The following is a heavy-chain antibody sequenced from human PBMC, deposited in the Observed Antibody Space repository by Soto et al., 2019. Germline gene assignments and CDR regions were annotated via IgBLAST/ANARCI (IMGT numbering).Heavy chain of an antibody. Sequence: QLQLQESGPGLVKPSETLSLTCTVSGGSISSSSYYWGWIRQPPGKGLEWIGSIYYSGSTYYNPSLKSRVTISVDTSKNQFSLKLSSVTAADTAVYYCARHFRGYCISTSCHNWFDPWGQGTLVTVSS. CDR3: ARHFRGYCISTSCHNWFDP. J-gene: IGHJ5*02. D-gene: IGHD2-2*01. CDR2: IYYSGST. CDR1: GGSISSSSYY. V-gene: IGHV4-39*01.